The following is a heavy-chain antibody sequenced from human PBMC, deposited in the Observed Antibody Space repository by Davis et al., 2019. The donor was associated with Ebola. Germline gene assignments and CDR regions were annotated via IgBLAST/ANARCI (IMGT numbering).Heavy chain of an antibody. CDR2: IIPIFGTA. CDR3: ARRGYNWNDEYYYYYYMDV. V-gene: IGHV1-69*13. Sequence: SVKVSCKASGGTFSSYAISWVRQAPGQGLEWMGGIIPIFGTANYAQKFQGRVTITADESTSTAYMELSSLRSEDTAVYYCARRGYNWNDEYYYYYYMDVWGKGTTVTVSS. D-gene: IGHD1-1*01. J-gene: IGHJ6*03. CDR1: GGTFSSYA.